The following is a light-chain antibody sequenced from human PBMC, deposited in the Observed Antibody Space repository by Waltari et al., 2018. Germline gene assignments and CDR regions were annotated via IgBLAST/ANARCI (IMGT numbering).Light chain of an antibody. J-gene: IGKJ1*01. CDR1: QSVLYSPNKKNC. CDR3: QQYYSTPPT. Sequence: DIVMTQSPDSLAVSLGERATINCQSSQSVLYSPNKKNCLAWYQQKPGQPPKQLIYWASTRASGIPDRFSGSGSGTDFTLTISSLQAEDVAVYYCQQYYSTPPTFGQGTKVGIK. V-gene: IGKV4-1*01. CDR2: WAS.